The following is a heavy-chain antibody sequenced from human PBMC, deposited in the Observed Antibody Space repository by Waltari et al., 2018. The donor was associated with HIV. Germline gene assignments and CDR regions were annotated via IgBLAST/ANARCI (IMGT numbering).Heavy chain of an antibody. CDR3: ARGGNYYRSGSYYKLDY. CDR2: INHSGST. V-gene: IGHV4-34*01. J-gene: IGHJ4*02. Sequence: QVQLQQWGAGLLKPSETLSLTCAVYGGSFSDYYWSWIRQPPGKGLEWIVEINHSGSTNYNPSLNSRVTISVDTSKNQFSLKLSSVTAADTAVYYCARGGNYYRSGSYYKLDYWGQGTLVTVSS. D-gene: IGHD3-10*01. CDR1: GGSFSDYY.